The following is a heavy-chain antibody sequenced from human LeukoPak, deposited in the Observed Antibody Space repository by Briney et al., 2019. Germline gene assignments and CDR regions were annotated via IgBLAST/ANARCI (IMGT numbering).Heavy chain of an antibody. V-gene: IGHV4-34*01. Sequence: PSETLSLLCALDGGSFSGYYWSWIRQPAGKGLEWIGEINHSGSTNYNPSLKSRVTISVDTSKNQFSLKLSSVTAADTAVYYCARGRDSTTLLRYGMDVWGKGTTVTVSS. CDR3: ARGRDSTTLLRYGMDV. CDR2: INHSGST. CDR1: GGSFSGYY. J-gene: IGHJ6*04. D-gene: IGHD2/OR15-2a*01.